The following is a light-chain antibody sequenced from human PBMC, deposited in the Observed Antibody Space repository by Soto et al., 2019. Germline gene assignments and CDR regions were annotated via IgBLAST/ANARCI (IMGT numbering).Light chain of an antibody. CDR3: QQGNTWPWT. V-gene: IGKV3-11*01. CDR1: QSVVSS. CDR2: AAS. Sequence: EIVLTQSPATLSFSPWEIATLSFRSSQSVVSSLASYQQKLGQAPRLLIYAASDRATGIPGRFSGSGSGTAFTLIISSLEPEDFAFYYCQQGNTWPWTFGQGTKVDIK. J-gene: IGKJ1*01.